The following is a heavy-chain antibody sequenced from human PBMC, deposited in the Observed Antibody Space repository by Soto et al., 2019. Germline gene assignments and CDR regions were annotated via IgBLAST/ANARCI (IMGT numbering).Heavy chain of an antibody. V-gene: IGHV4-59*01. CDR2: IYYSGST. J-gene: IGHJ3*02. D-gene: IGHD3-22*01. Sequence: PSETLSLTCTVSGGSISSYYWSWIRQPPGKGLEWIGYIYYSGSTNYNPSLKSRVTISVDTSKNQFSLKLSSVTAADTAVYYCARGGDYYDSSARALAFDIWGQGTMVTV. CDR1: GGSISSYY. CDR3: ARGGDYYDSSARALAFDI.